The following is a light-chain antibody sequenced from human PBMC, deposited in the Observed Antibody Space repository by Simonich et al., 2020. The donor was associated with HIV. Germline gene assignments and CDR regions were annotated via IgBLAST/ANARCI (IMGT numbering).Light chain of an antibody. CDR2: WAS. Sequence: DIVMTQSPDSLAVSLGERATINCKSSQSLLYSSNNKNSLVWYQQKPGQPPKLLIYWASTRESGFPDRFGGSGSGTDFTLTISSLQAEDVAVYYCQQSYSTPYTFGQGTKLEIK. CDR3: QQSYSTPYT. CDR1: QSLLYSSNNKNS. J-gene: IGKJ2*01. V-gene: IGKV4-1*01.